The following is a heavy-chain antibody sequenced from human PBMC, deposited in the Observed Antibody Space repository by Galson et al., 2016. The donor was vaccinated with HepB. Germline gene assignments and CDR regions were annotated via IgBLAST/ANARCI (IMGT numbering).Heavy chain of an antibody. CDR3: ARRYGDYFDY. J-gene: IGHJ4*02. CDR2: MSSHALSI. Sequence: SLRLSCAASGFPFKNSIMNWVRQAPGRGLEWISSMSSHALSINYADSVKGRFAISRDDTRNSLYLQMQSLRGEDTALYYCARRYGDYFDYWGQGPLVTVSS. CDR1: GFPFKNSI. V-gene: IGHV3-48*01. D-gene: IGHD4-17*01.